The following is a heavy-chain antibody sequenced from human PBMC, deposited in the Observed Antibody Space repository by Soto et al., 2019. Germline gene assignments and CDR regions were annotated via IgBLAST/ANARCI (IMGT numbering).Heavy chain of an antibody. CDR1: DGSISSYY. CDR2: IYYSGST. J-gene: IGHJ4*02. V-gene: IGHV4-59*01. CDR3: ARSASGWYSAGFDY. D-gene: IGHD6-19*01. Sequence: SETLSLTCTVSDGSISSYYWTWIRQPPGKGLEWIGYIYYSGSTSYNPSLKSRVTISVDTSKNQFSLKLSSVTAADTAVYYCARSASGWYSAGFDYWGQGTLVTVSS.